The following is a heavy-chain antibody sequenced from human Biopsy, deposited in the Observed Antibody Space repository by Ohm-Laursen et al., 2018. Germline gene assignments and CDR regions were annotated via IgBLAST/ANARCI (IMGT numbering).Heavy chain of an antibody. CDR2: LNTNSGDT. Sequence: SVKVSCKASGYTFSGYYMHWVRQAPGQGLEWMGWLNTNSGDTEYAENFQGRVTMTRDTSISTAYMELSRLRSDDTAVYYCARLTRSTPTTGVWGQGTLVTVSS. D-gene: IGHD2-8*01. V-gene: IGHV1-2*02. CDR3: ARLTRSTPTTGV. CDR1: GYTFSGYY. J-gene: IGHJ4*02.